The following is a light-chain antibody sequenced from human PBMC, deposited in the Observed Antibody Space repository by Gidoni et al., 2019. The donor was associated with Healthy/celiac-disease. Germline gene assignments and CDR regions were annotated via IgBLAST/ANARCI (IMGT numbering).Light chain of an antibody. V-gene: IGKV1-5*03. CDR2: KAY. J-gene: IGKJ2*04. Sequence: DIQMTQSPSTLSASVGDRVTITCRASQSISSWLAWYQQKPGKAPQLLIYKAYSLESGVPSRFSGSGSGTEFTLTISSLQPDDFATYYCQQYNSYSSFGQGTKLEIK. CDR3: QQYNSYSS. CDR1: QSISSW.